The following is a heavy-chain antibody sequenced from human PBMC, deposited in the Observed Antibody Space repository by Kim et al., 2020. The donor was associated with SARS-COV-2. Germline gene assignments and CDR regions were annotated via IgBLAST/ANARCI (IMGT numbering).Heavy chain of an antibody. D-gene: IGHD1-26*01. J-gene: IGHJ3*01. CDR3: ARSKWGYAFDV. CDR2: IYYSGST. Sequence: SETLSLTCTVSGGSMSSYYWTWIRQPPGKGLEWIGYIYYSGSTNYNPSLTSRVTISLDTSKSQFSLHLSSVTAADTAVYYCARSKWGYAFDVWGQGRMVT. CDR1: GGSMSSYY. V-gene: IGHV4-59*13.